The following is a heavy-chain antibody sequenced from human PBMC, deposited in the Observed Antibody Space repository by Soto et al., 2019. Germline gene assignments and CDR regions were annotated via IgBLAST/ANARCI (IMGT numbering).Heavy chain of an antibody. CDR2: ISGSGGST. CDR3: ISVLNTVPDY. V-gene: IGHV3-23*01. CDR1: GLTFSSHA. Sequence: GGSLRLSCAASGLTFSSHAMSWVRQAPGKGLEWVSGISGSGGSTYYADSVEGRFTISRDNSKNTLYLQMNSLRAEDTAVYYCISVLNTVPDYWGQGTLVTVSS. D-gene: IGHD3-3*02. J-gene: IGHJ4*02.